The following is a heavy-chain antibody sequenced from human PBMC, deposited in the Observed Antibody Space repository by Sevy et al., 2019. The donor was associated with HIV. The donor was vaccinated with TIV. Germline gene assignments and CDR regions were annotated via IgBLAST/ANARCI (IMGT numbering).Heavy chain of an antibody. D-gene: IGHD2-8*01. CDR1: GFAFYDYS. CDR2: LSFGCGKI. Sequence: GGSLRLSCAASGFAFYDYSMSWIRQAPGKGLEWVATLSFGCGKINYADSVKGRFTISRDNSKNSFYLQMDNLRVEDTALYYCAREGCTKPHDYWGQGTRVTVSS. V-gene: IGHV3-23*01. CDR3: AREGCTKPHDY. J-gene: IGHJ4*02.